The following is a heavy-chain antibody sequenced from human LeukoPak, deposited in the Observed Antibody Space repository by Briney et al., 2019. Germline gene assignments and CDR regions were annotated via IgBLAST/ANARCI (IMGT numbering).Heavy chain of an antibody. D-gene: IGHD5-18*01. Sequence: SETLSLTCTVSGVSISSYYWSWIRQPAGKGLEWIGRIYTSGSTNYNPSLKSRVTMSVDTSKKQFSLKLSSVAAADTAVYYCARGSGYTYGYPFDSWGQGTLVTVSS. J-gene: IGHJ4*02. V-gene: IGHV4-4*07. CDR2: IYTSGST. CDR1: GVSISSYY. CDR3: ARGSGYTYGYPFDS.